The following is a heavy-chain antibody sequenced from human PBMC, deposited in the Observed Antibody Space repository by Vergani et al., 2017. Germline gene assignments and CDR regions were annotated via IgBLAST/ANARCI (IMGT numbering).Heavy chain of an antibody. J-gene: IGHJ6*02. V-gene: IGHV3-7*01. CDR1: GFTFRNYW. CDR2: IKQDGSEK. Sequence: EVQLVESGGGLVQPGGSLRLSCGASGFTFRNYWMNWVRQAPGKGLEWVANIKQDGSEKYYVDSVKGRFTISRDNAKNSLSLQMSSLRGEDTAVYYCARDRYYYGMDVWGQGTTVTVSS. CDR3: ARDRYYYGMDV.